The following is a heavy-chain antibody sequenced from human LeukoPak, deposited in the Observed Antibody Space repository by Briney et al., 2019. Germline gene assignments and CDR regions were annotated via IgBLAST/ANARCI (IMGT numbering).Heavy chain of an antibody. CDR1: GFNFDDYA. D-gene: IGHD3-22*01. Sequence: GGSLRLSCAASGFNFDDYAMYWVRQPPGKGLEWVSGISWNSGSIDYADSVKGRFTISRDDAKNSLYLQMNSLRAEDTAVYYCARDSGGYYDSSTYFDIWGQGTMVTVSS. CDR2: ISWNSGSI. J-gene: IGHJ3*02. CDR3: ARDSGGYYDSSTYFDI. V-gene: IGHV3-9*01.